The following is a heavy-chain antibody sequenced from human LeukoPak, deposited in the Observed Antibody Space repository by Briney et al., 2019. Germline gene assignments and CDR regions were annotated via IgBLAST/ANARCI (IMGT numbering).Heavy chain of an antibody. J-gene: IGHJ4*02. V-gene: IGHV3-23*01. CDR1: GFTFSSYA. CDR3: AKEYSSGWYIIDY. CDR2: ISGSGGST. Sequence: GGSLRLSCAASGFTFSSYAMSWVRQAPGKGLEWVSAISGSGGSTYYADSVKGRFTISRDQSKNTLYLQMNSLRAEGTAVYYCAKEYSSGWYIIDYWAREPWSPSPQ. D-gene: IGHD6-19*01.